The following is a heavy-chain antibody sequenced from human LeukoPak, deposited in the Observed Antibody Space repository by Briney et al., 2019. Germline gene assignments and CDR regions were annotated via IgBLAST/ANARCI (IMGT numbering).Heavy chain of an antibody. Sequence: ASVKVSCKASGYTFIAYYMYWVRQAPGQGLEWMGWINPNSGGTNYAQKFQGRVTMTWDTSINTAYMELSRLRSDDTAVYYCARSTVAGSSFGAFDIWGQGTMVTVSS. CDR1: GYTFIAYY. CDR2: INPNSGGT. CDR3: ARSTVAGSSFGAFDI. V-gene: IGHV1-2*02. J-gene: IGHJ3*02. D-gene: IGHD6-19*01.